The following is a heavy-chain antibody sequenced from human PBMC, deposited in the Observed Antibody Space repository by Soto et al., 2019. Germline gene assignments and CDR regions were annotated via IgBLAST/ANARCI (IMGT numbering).Heavy chain of an antibody. CDR1: GGSISSYY. V-gene: IGHV4-59*01. D-gene: IGHD2-2*02. Sequence: SETLSLTCTVSGGSISSYYWSWIRQPPGKGLEWIGYIYYSGSTNYNPSLKSRVTISVDTSKNQFSLKLSSVTAADTAVYYCARTAYCRSTRGYTNTLSMDGWGKRTSVTVAS. CDR2: IYYSGST. CDR3: ARTAYCRSTRGYTNTLSMDG. J-gene: IGHJ6*04.